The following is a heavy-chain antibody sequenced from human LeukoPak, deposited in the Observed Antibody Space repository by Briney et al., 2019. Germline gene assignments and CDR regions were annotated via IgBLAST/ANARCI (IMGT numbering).Heavy chain of an antibody. Sequence: SETLSLTCTVSGGSISSYYWSWIRQPPGKGLEWIGYIYNSGNTNYNLSLKSRVTISVDTPKNQFSLKLSSVTAADTAVYYCARQRGGSYYGDTYYFDYWGQGTLVTVSS. V-gene: IGHV4-59*08. CDR3: ARQRGGSYYGDTYYFDY. CDR2: IYNSGNT. D-gene: IGHD1-26*01. CDR1: GGSISSYY. J-gene: IGHJ4*02.